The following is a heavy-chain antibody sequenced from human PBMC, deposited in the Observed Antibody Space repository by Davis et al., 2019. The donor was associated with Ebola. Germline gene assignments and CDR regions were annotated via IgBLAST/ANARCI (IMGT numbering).Heavy chain of an antibody. V-gene: IGHV3-48*02. CDR3: ARGINVVTAMRFDY. D-gene: IGHD2-21*02. J-gene: IGHJ4*02. CDR1: GFTFSSYS. CDR2: ISSSTTTI. Sequence: GESLKISCAASGFTFSSYSMNWVRQAPGKGLEWLSYISSSTTTIYYADSVKGRFSISRDNAKNSLYLQMDSLTDEDTAVYYCARGINVVTAMRFDYWGQGTLVTVSS.